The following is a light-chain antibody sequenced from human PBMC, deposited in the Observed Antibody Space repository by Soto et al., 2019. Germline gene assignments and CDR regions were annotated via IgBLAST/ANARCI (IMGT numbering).Light chain of an antibody. V-gene: IGKV1-5*01. Sequence: DIHMTPSPSTLSASLGDRVAIPRRASQSISSWLAWYQQKPGKAPKLLIYDASSLESGVPSRFSGSGSGTEFTLTISSLQPADFPTSYCQQYNSYSPWTCGQGTKGDIK. CDR3: QQYNSYSPWT. J-gene: IGKJ1*01. CDR1: QSISSW. CDR2: DAS.